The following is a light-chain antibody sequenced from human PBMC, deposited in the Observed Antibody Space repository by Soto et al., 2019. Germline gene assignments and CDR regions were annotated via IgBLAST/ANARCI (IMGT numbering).Light chain of an antibody. CDR2: DVN. Sequence: QSALTQPASVSGSPGQSITISCTGTSSDVGAYNYVSWYQQHPGTAPKLMIYDVNTRPSGVSNRFSGSKSGNTASLTISGLQAEDEADYYCTSYTSSSTVIFGGGTQLTVL. CDR1: SSDVGAYNY. J-gene: IGLJ2*01. CDR3: TSYTSSSTVI. V-gene: IGLV2-14*03.